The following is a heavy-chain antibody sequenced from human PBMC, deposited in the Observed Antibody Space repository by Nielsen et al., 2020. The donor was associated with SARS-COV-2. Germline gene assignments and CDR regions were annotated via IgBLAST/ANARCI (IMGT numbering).Heavy chain of an antibody. J-gene: IGHJ2*01. Sequence: GGSLRLSCAASGFTFSSYAMHWVRQAPGKGLEYVSAISSNGGSTYYANSVKGRFTISRDNSKNTLYLQMGSLRAEDMAVYYCARDRFYGYFDLWGRGTLVTVSS. V-gene: IGHV3-64*01. CDR2: ISSNGGST. CDR1: GFTFSSYA. CDR3: ARDRFYGYFDL.